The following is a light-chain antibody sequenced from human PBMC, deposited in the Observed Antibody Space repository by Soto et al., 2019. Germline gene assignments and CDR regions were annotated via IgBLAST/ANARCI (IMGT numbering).Light chain of an antibody. CDR1: QSVSSSY. CDR3: QQYVTSSPRT. Sequence: EIVLTQSPGTLSLPPGERATLSCRASQSVSSSYLAWYQQKPGQAPRLLIYGASSRATGIPDRFSGSGSGTDFTLTITRLEPEDFAVYYCQQYVTSSPRTFGQGTKVDIK. CDR2: GAS. V-gene: IGKV3-20*01. J-gene: IGKJ1*01.